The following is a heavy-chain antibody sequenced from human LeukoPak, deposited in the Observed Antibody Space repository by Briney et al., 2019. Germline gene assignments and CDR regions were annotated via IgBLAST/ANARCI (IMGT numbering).Heavy chain of an antibody. J-gene: IGHJ4*02. Sequence: GGSLRLSCAASGFTFSSYSMNWVRQAPGKGLEWVSVIYGGGNIYYADSVKGRFTISRDNSKNTLYLQMNSLRAEDAAVYYRARGAGYNYPYYFDYWGQGTLVTVSS. CDR2: IYGGGNI. V-gene: IGHV3-53*01. CDR1: GFTFSSYS. D-gene: IGHD5-24*01. CDR3: ARGAGYNYPYYFDY.